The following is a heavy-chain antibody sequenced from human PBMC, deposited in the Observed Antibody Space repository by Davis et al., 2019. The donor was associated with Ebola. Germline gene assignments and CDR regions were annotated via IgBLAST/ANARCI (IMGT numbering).Heavy chain of an antibody. CDR3: AKSGLSFGVVKYHYGMDV. CDR2: ISFDGNNE. D-gene: IGHD3-3*01. CDR1: GFNFSSYA. Sequence: GGSLRLSCAASGFNFSSYAMYWVRQAPGKGLEWVAVISFDGNNEYYTESVKGRFTISRDNSKNTLYLQMNSLRAEDTAVYYCAKSGLSFGVVKYHYGMDVWGKGTTVTVSS. J-gene: IGHJ6*04. V-gene: IGHV3-30*04.